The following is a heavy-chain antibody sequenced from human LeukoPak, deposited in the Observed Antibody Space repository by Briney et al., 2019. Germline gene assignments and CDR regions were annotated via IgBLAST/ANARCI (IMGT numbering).Heavy chain of an antibody. D-gene: IGHD2-2*01. CDR2: ISGSGGST. V-gene: IGHV3-23*01. J-gene: IGHJ1*01. CDR3: AKDAGQYCSSTSCYGYFQH. CDR1: GFTFSSYA. Sequence: GGSLRLSCAASGFTFSSYAMSWVRQAPGKGLEWVSAISGSGGSTYYADSVKGRFTISRDNSKNTLYLQMNSLRAEDTAVYYCAKDAGQYCSSTSCYGYFQHWGQGTLVTVSS.